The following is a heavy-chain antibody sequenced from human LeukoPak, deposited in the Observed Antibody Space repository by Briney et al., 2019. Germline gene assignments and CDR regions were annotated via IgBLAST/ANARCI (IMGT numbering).Heavy chain of an antibody. CDR1: GYIFTSYY. CDR3: ARSVAAAGTYHFDY. D-gene: IGHD6-13*01. J-gene: IGHJ4*02. Sequence: ASVKVSCKASGYIFTSYYMHWVRQAPGQGLEWMGWINPNSGATDHAQKFQGRVTMTRDTSISTAYMELSSLSSDDTAVYYCARSVAAAGTYHFDYWGQGTLVTVSS. V-gene: IGHV1-2*02. CDR2: INPNSGAT.